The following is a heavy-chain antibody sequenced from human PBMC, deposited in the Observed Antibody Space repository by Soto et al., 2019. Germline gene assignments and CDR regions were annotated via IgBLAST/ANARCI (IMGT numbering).Heavy chain of an antibody. D-gene: IGHD2-21*02. CDR2: INPSGGST. CDR3: AREYGGNSEPFFYVY. V-gene: IGHV1-46*01. Sequence: EASVKVSCKASGYTFTNHYMHWVRQAPGQGLEWMGIINPSGGSTSYAQKFQGRVTMTRDTSTSTVYMELSSLRSEDTAVYYCAREYGGNSEPFFYVYWGQGTLVTVSS. J-gene: IGHJ4*02. CDR1: GYTFTNHY.